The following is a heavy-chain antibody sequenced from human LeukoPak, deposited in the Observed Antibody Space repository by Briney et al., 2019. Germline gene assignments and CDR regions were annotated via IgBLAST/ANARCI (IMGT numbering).Heavy chain of an antibody. Sequence: PSETLSLTCTVSPGSIRSYYWSWIRQPPGKGLELIGYIFNSGSTNYNPSLKSRITMSLDTSKSQFSLKLSSVTAADTAVYYCARGSAAGTLDWFDPWGQGTLVTVSS. V-gene: IGHV4-59*12. CDR2: IFNSGST. D-gene: IGHD6-13*01. J-gene: IGHJ5*02. CDR1: PGSIRSYY. CDR3: ARGSAAGTLDWFDP.